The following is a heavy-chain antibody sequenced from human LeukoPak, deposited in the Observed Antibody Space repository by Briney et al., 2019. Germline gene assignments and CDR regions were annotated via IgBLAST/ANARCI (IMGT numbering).Heavy chain of an antibody. Sequence: PGGSLRLSCAASGFTFSNYAMIWVRQAPGKGLEWVSAISGSGGSTYYADSVKGRFTISRDNSIKTVYMQMNSLRAEDTAVSYCANGKAEFSSGWPRGTLWGQGTLVTVSS. CDR3: ANGKAEFSSGWPRGTL. V-gene: IGHV3-23*01. CDR2: ISGSGGST. CDR1: GFTFSNYA. J-gene: IGHJ4*02. D-gene: IGHD6-19*01.